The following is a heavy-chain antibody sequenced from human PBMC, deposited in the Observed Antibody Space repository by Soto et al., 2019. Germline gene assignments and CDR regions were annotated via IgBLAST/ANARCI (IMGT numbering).Heavy chain of an antibody. J-gene: IGHJ6*02. V-gene: IGHV1-69*13. CDR2: IIPIFGDA. D-gene: IGHD6-6*01. CDR3: ARAAPPRFYYYYYGMDV. CDR1: GGTFSSYA. Sequence: SVRVSCKSSGGTFSSYAISWVRHAPGQGREWLGRIIPIFGDATYAQKVQGRVTIPADEATSTAYMELSSLRSEDTAVYYCARAAPPRFYYYYYGMDVWGQGTTVTVS.